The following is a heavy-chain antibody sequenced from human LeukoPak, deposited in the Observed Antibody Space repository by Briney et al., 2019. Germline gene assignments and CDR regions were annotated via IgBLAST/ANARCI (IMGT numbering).Heavy chain of an antibody. J-gene: IGHJ4*02. V-gene: IGHV4-30-4*08. Sequence: PSETLSLTCAVSGDSIISGDYYWSWIRQPPGKGLEWIGHISHTGNTYYSPSLQSRLTISVDTSENQFSLKLNSVTAADTAIYYCARYNCNYVSPLVYWGQGTLVTVSS. CDR3: ARYNCNYVSPLVY. CDR2: ISHTGNT. D-gene: IGHD1-7*01. CDR1: GDSIISGDYY.